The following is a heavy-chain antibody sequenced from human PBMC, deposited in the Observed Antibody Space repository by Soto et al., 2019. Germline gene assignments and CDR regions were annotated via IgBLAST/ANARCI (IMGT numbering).Heavy chain of an antibody. V-gene: IGHV4-61*01. J-gene: IGHJ3*02. CDR3: ARVERGTATTVVDAFDI. CDR1: GGSVNSGNYY. Sequence: SETLSLTCAVFGGSVNSGNYYRSWIRQPPGKGLEWIGEMSHSGGTHFNPSLKSRVTISVDTSKNQFSLKMSSVTAADTALYYCARVERGTATTVVDAFDIWGPGTMVTVSS. D-gene: IGHD1-1*01. CDR2: MSHSGGT.